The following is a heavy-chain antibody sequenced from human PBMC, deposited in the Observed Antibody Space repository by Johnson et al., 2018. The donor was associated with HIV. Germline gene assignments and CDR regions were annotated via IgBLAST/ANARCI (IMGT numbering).Heavy chain of an antibody. V-gene: IGHV3-7*03. CDR3: SRHSPRGYSGYDAFDI. CDR2: IKQDGSEK. CDR1: GFSVNTYY. J-gene: IGHJ3*02. Sequence: VQLVESGGGLVPPGGSLRISCVASGFSVNTYYMSWVRQAPGKGLEWVANIKQDGSEKYYVDSVKGRFTISRDNAKNSLYLQMNSLRAEDTAVYYCSRHSPRGYSGYDAFDIWGQGTMVTVSS. D-gene: IGHD5-12*01.